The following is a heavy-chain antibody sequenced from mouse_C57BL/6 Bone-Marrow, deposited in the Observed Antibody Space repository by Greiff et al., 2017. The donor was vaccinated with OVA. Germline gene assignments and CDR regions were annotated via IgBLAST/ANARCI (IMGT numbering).Heavy chain of an antibody. CDR3: ARWYYDYDKEGAWFAY. D-gene: IGHD2-4*01. CDR1: GYTFTDYY. J-gene: IGHJ3*01. V-gene: IGHV1-26*01. CDR2: INPNNGGT. Sequence: EVQLQQSGPELVKPGASVKISCKASGYTFTDYYMNWVKQSHGKSLEWIGDINPNNGGTSYNQKFKGKATLTVDKSSSTAYMELRSLTSEDSAVYYCARWYYDYDKEGAWFAYWGQGTLVTVSA.